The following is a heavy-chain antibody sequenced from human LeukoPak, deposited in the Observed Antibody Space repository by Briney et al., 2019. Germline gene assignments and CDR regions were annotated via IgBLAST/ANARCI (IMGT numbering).Heavy chain of an antibody. CDR3: ARTSYYYDTYYFDY. D-gene: IGHD3-22*01. J-gene: IGHJ4*02. CDR2: ISIYNANT. CDR1: GYTFTDHG. V-gene: IGHV1-18*01. Sequence: ASVKVSCKASGYTFTDHGISWVRQAPGHGLEWMGRISIYNANTNYAQRLQGRVTMTTDTSTNTAYMELRSLRSDDTAVYYCARTSYYYDTYYFDYWGQGTLVTVSS.